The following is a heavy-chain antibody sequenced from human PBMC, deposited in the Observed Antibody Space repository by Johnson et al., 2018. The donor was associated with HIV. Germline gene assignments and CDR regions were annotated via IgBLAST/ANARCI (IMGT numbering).Heavy chain of an antibody. J-gene: IGHJ3*02. D-gene: IGHD2-15*01. CDR1: GFTFSSFG. CDR2: IWYDGSNR. Sequence: QVHLVESGGGVVQPGRSLRLSCAASGFTFSSFGMHWVRQAPGKGLEWVAVIWYDGSNRYYADSVKGRFTISRDNSRNTLYLQMNSLRAEDTAVYYCARDPDVTPGAFDIWGQGTMVTVSS. CDR3: ARDPDVTPGAFDI. V-gene: IGHV3-33*01.